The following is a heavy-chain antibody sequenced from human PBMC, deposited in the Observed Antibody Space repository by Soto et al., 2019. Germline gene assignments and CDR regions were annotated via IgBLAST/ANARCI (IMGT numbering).Heavy chain of an antibody. D-gene: IGHD1-26*01. CDR3: AHRRGRVWENWFDP. Sequence: QITLKQSGPTLVKPTQTLTLTCTFPSFSLTTSRVGMGRIRQPPGKALEWLALVYLGDDKRLSPSLESRLTVTQDTSKAQVVPTLTNVDPVYTATYYCAHRRGRVWENWFDPWGPGTLVTVSS. CDR2: VYLGDDK. V-gene: IGHV2-5*02. CDR1: SFSLTTSRVG. J-gene: IGHJ5*02.